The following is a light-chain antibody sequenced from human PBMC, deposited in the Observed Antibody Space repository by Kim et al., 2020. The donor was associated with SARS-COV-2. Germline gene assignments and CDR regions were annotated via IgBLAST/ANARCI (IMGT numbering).Light chain of an antibody. CDR3: SSYAGSKSTV. CDR1: SSGVCVYNS. J-gene: IGLJ1*01. CDR2: EVT. Sequence: GQSATIACTDTSSGVCVYNSVSWYQQHPGKAPKLMIYEVTKRPSGVPDRFSGSKSGNTASLTVSGLQAEDEADYYCSSYAGSKSTVFGTGTKVTVL. V-gene: IGLV2-8*01.